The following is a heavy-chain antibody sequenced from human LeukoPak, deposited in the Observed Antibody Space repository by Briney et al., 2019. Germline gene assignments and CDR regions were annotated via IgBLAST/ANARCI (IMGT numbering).Heavy chain of an antibody. CDR1: GFTFSSYS. CDR3: ASDHLGYCGGDCPH. V-gene: IGHV3-48*02. Sequence: PGGSLRLSCAASGFTFSSYSMNWVRQAPGKGLEWVSYISSSSSTIYYADSVKGRFTISRDNAKNSLYLQMNSLRDEDTAVYYCASDHLGYCGGDCPHWGQGTLVTVSS. CDR2: ISSSSSTI. J-gene: IGHJ4*02. D-gene: IGHD2-21*02.